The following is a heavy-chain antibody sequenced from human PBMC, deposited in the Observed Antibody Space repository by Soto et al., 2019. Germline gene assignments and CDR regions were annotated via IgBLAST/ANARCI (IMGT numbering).Heavy chain of an antibody. D-gene: IGHD6-13*01. CDR3: ARADSIAAETSGYYFEY. CDR1: GYTFTGYY. J-gene: IGHJ4*02. V-gene: IGHV1-2*04. Sequence: GASVKVSCKASGYTFTGYYMHWVRQAPGQGLEWMGWINPNSGGTNYAQKFQGWVTMTRDTSISTAYMELSRLRPDDTAVYYCARADSIAAETSGYYFEYWGQGTLVTVSS. CDR2: INPNSGGT.